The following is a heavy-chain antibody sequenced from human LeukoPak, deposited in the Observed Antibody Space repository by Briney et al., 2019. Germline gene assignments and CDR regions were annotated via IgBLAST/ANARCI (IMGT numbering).Heavy chain of an antibody. D-gene: IGHD3-3*01. J-gene: IGHJ4*02. Sequence: SETLSLTCTVSGGSISSSSYYWGWIRQPPGKGLEWIGSIYYSGSTYYNPSLKSRVTISVDTSKNQFSLKLSSVTAADTAVYYCARRFHDFWCGSRGYFDYWGQGTLVTVSS. CDR1: GGSISSSSYY. V-gene: IGHV4-39*01. CDR3: ARRFHDFWCGSRGYFDY. CDR2: IYYSGST.